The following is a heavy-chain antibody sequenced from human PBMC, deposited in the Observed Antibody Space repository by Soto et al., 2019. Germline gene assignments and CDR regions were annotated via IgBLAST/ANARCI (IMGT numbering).Heavy chain of an antibody. Sequence: EVQLVESGGGLVQPGGSLRLSCAASGFTFSNWWMHWVRQTPGRGLVWVSHINGDASTTNYADSVKGRFTISRDNAKNTLYLQMNSLRAEDTGVYYCARDYISGSPNYWGQGTLVTVSS. D-gene: IGHD5-12*01. J-gene: IGHJ4*02. CDR3: ARDYISGSPNY. CDR2: INGDASTT. CDR1: GFTFSNWW. V-gene: IGHV3-74*01.